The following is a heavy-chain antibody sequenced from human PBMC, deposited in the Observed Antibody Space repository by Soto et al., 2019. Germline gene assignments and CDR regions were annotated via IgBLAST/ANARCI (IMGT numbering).Heavy chain of an antibody. CDR1: GFTFSSYA. CDR2: ISGSGGST. CDR3: AKGREDSIVVVRYYFDY. D-gene: IGHD3-22*01. Sequence: GGSLRLSCAASGFTFSSYAMSWVRQAPGKGLEWVSAISGSGGSTYYADSVKGRFTISRDNSKNTLYLQMNSLRAEDTAVYYCAKGREDSIVVVRYYFDYWGQGNLVTVSS. V-gene: IGHV3-23*01. J-gene: IGHJ4*02.